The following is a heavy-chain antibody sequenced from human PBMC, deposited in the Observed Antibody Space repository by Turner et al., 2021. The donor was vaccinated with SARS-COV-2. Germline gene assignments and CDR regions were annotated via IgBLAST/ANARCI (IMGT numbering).Heavy chain of an antibody. D-gene: IGHD3-16*01. Sequence: QVQLQQWGAGLLKHSETLSLTCAVYGGSFRGYYWSFIRQPPGKGLEWIGEINHSGNTNYNPSLQSRVITSVDTSKNHFSLKLTSVTAADTAVYYCARGRDDYIWGSPTPTYYFDYWGQGTLVTVSS. CDR2: INHSGNT. CDR1: GGSFRGYY. J-gene: IGHJ4*02. CDR3: ARGRDDYIWGSPTPTYYFDY. V-gene: IGHV4-34*01.